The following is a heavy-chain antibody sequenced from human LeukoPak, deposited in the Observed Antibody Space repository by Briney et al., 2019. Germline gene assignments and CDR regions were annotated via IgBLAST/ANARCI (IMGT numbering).Heavy chain of an antibody. Sequence: GASVKVSCKASGYTFTGYYMHWVRQAPGQGLGWVGWINPNSGGTNYAQKFQGRVTMTRDTSISTAYMELSRLRSDDTAVYYCARDRSRYSSSWYGSSAFDIWGQGAMVTVSS. D-gene: IGHD6-13*01. CDR2: INPNSGGT. CDR3: ARDRSRYSSSWYGSSAFDI. J-gene: IGHJ3*02. CDR1: GYTFTGYY. V-gene: IGHV1-2*02.